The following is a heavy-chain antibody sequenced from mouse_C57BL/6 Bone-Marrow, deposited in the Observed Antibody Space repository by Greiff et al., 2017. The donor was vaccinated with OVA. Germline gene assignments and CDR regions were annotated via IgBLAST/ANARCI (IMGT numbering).Heavy chain of an antibody. V-gene: IGHV1-55*01. CDR3: ARDCGSSPGFAY. J-gene: IGHJ3*01. D-gene: IGHD1-1*01. CDR2: IYPGSGST. Sequence: QVQLQQPGAELVKPGALVKMSCKASGYTFTSYWITWVKQRPGQGLEWIGDIYPGSGSTNYNEKFKSKATLTVDTSSSTAYMQLSSLTSEDSAVYYWARDCGSSPGFAYWGQGTLVTVSA. CDR1: GYTFTSYW.